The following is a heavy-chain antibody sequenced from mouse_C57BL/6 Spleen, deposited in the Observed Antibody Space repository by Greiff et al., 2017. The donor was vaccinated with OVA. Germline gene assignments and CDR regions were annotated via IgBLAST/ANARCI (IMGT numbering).Heavy chain of an antibody. Sequence: EVQLQQSGPELVKPRASVKISCKASGYTFTDYYMNWVKQSHGKSLEWIGDINPNNGGTSYNQKFKGKATLTVDKSSSTAYMELRSLTSEDSAVYYGARSLNWYGIDYWGQGTTLTVSS. D-gene: IGHD4-1*01. CDR3: ARSLNWYGIDY. V-gene: IGHV1-26*01. J-gene: IGHJ2*01. CDR2: INPNNGGT. CDR1: GYTFTDYY.